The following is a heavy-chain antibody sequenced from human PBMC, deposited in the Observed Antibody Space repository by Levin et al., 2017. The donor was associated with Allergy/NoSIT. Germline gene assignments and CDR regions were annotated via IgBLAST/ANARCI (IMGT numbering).Heavy chain of an antibody. J-gene: IGHJ4*02. V-gene: IGHV1-2*02. CDR1: GYTFTGYY. CDR3: ARNAPGWPSDY. CDR2: INPNSGST. Sequence: ASVKVSCKASGYTFTGYYIHWVRQAPGQGLEWMGWINPNSGSTNCAQKFQGRVTMTRDTSISTAYMELSRLISDDTAVYYCARNAPGWPSDYWGQGTLVTVSS. D-gene: IGHD6-19*01.